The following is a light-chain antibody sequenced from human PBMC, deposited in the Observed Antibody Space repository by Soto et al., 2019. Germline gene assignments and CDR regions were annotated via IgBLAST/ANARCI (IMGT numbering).Light chain of an antibody. V-gene: IGKV3-11*01. Sequence: EIVLTHSPATLSLSPWERVTLSCRASQSVSSYLAWYQQKPGQAPRLFIYDASNRATGIPARFSGSGSGTDFTLTISSLEPEDFAVYYCQQRSKWPITFGQGTRLEIK. CDR2: DAS. CDR1: QSVSSY. J-gene: IGKJ5*01. CDR3: QQRSKWPIT.